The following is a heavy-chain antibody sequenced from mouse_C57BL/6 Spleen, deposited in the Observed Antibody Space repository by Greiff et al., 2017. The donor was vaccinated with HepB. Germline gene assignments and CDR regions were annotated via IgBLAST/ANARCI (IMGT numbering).Heavy chain of an antibody. Sequence: DVKLVESGEGLVKPGGSLKLSCAASGFTFSSYAMSWVRQTPEKRLEWVAYISSGGDYIYYADTVKGRFTISRDNARNTLYLKMGSLKSEDTAMYYCTVGGLFIASGRYWYLDVWGTGTTVTVSS. J-gene: IGHJ1*03. CDR3: TVGGLFIASGRYWYLDV. CDR1: GFTFSSYA. D-gene: IGHD1-1*01. V-gene: IGHV5-9-1*02. CDR2: ISSGGDYI.